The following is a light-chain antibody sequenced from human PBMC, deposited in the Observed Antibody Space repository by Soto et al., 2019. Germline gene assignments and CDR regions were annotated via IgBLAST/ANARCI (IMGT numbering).Light chain of an antibody. CDR1: QSVSSSS. V-gene: IGKV3-20*01. CDR3: HQYGKSPRT. Sequence: EIVLTQSPGTLSLSPGERATLSCRASQSVSSSSLAWYQQKRGQAPRLLIHDASSRATGIPDRFSGSGSGTDFTLSISRLEPGDFGVYFCHQYGKSPRTFGQGTKVDIK. J-gene: IGKJ1*01. CDR2: DAS.